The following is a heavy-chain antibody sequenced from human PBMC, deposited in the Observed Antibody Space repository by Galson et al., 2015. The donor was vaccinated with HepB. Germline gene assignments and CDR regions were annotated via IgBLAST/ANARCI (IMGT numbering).Heavy chain of an antibody. CDR1: GFTFSSFA. CDR3: ARAAHCSSTSCYNYYYYYAMDV. Sequence: SLRLSCAASGFTFSSFAFHWVRQAPGKGLEWVAVISFDGRNKYYADSVKGQFTISRDNSKNTLHLQMNSLRAEDTAVYYCARAAHCSSTSCYNYYYYYAMDVWSEGTTVTVST. V-gene: IGHV3-30*04. D-gene: IGHD2-2*01. J-gene: IGHJ6*04. CDR2: ISFDGRNK.